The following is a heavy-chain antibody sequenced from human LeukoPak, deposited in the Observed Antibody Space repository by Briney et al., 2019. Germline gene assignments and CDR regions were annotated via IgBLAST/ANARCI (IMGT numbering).Heavy chain of an antibody. V-gene: IGHV1-69*13. J-gene: IGHJ4*02. Sequence: SVKVSCKASGGTFSSYAISWVRQAPGQGLEWMGGIIPIFGTANYAQKFQGRVTITADESTSTAYMELSSLRSEDTAVYYCASAGEYYDSSGYYPPLDYWGQGTLVTVSS. CDR1: GGTFSSYA. D-gene: IGHD3-22*01. CDR2: IIPIFGTA. CDR3: ASAGEYYDSSGYYPPLDY.